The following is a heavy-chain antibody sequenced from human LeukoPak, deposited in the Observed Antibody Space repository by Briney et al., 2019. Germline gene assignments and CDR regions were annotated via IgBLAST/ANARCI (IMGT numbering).Heavy chain of an antibody. CDR3: ASSHGSGSYYNVGFDY. Sequence: SVKVSCKASGGTFSSYAISWVRQAPGQGLEWMGRIIPILGIANYAQKFQGRVTITADKSTSTAYMELSSLRSEDTAVYYCASSHGSGSYYNVGFDYWGQGTLVTVSS. CDR2: IIPILGIA. J-gene: IGHJ4*02. V-gene: IGHV1-69*04. D-gene: IGHD3-10*01. CDR1: GGTFSSYA.